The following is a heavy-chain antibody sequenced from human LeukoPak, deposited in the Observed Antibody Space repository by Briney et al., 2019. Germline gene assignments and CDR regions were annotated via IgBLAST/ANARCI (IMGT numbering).Heavy chain of an antibody. Sequence: SETLSLTCTVSGGSISSYYWSWIRQPPGKGLEWIGYIYYSGSTNYNSSLKSRVTISVDTSKNQFSLKLSSVTAADTAVYYCARGNTMVRGVPYFDYWGQGTLVTVSS. CDR3: ARGNTMVRGVPYFDY. D-gene: IGHD3-10*01. CDR2: IYYSGST. CDR1: GGSISSYY. J-gene: IGHJ4*02. V-gene: IGHV4-59*01.